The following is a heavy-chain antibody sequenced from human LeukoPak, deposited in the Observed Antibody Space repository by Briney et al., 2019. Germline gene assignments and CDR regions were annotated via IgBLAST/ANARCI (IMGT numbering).Heavy chain of an antibody. V-gene: IGHV3-66*01. CDR3: ARDHYCSGGSCYYFDY. J-gene: IGHJ4*02. D-gene: IGHD2-15*01. CDR1: GFTVSSNY. CDR2: IYSGGST. Sequence: PGGSLRLSCAASGFTVSSNYMSWVRQAPGKGLEWVSVIYSGGSTYYADSVKGRFTISRDNSKNTLYLQMNSLRAEDTAVYYCARDHYCSGGSCYYFDYWGQGTLVTVSS.